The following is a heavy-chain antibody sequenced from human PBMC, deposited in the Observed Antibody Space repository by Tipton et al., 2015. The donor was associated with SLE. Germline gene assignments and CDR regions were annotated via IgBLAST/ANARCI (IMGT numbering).Heavy chain of an antibody. Sequence: TLSLTCTVSGDSINSDGYFWTWIRQPPGKGLEWIGYIYYSGSTYYNPSLQSRLTMSVDTSRNQFSLKLTFVSAADTAIYYCARMGLCTTTTCNEGAFDVWGQGSMVTVSS. J-gene: IGHJ3*01. V-gene: IGHV4-31*03. CDR3: ARMGLCTTTTCNEGAFDV. D-gene: IGHD2-2*01. CDR2: IYYSGST. CDR1: GDSINSDGYF.